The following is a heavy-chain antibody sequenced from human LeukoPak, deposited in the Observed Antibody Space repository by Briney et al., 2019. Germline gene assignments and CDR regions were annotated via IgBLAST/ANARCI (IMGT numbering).Heavy chain of an antibody. CDR1: GGSISSGGYY. V-gene: IGHV4-30-2*01. D-gene: IGHD2-2*01. CDR2: INHSGST. CDR3: ARGRFGLQLQHGYYFDY. Sequence: SQTLSLTCTVSGGSISSGGYYWSWIRQPPGKGLEWIGEINHSGSTNYNPSLKSRVTISVDTSKNQFSLKLSSVTAADTAVYYCARGRFGLQLQHGYYFDYWGQGTLVTVSS. J-gene: IGHJ4*02.